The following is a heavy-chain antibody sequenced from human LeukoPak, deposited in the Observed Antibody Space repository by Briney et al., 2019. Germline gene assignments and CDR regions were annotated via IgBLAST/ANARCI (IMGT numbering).Heavy chain of an antibody. Sequence: PSETLSLTCTVSGDSISSYYCSWIRQPPGKGLEWIGYIYYSGSTSYNPSLKSRVTISVDTSKNQFSLKLSSVTAADTAVYYCARGSHDSSGYYLSYYYYYMDVWGKGTTVTVSS. D-gene: IGHD3-22*01. CDR1: GDSISSYY. J-gene: IGHJ6*03. V-gene: IGHV4-59*01. CDR2: IYYSGST. CDR3: ARGSHDSSGYYLSYYYYYMDV.